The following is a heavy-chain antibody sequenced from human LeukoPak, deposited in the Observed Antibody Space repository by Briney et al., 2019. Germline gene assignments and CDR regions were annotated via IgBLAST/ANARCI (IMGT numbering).Heavy chain of an antibody. J-gene: IGHJ4*02. CDR1: GDSIRSYY. CDR2: IYTSGNT. CDR3: ARWHSHGRYFDY. Sequence: SETLSLTCTVSGDSIRSYYWSWIRQPAGKGLEWIGRIYTSGNTNYSPSLKSRVTISVDTSKNQFSLKLTSATAADTAVYYCARWHSHGRYFDYWGQGALVTVSS. V-gene: IGHV4-4*07. D-gene: IGHD2-21*01.